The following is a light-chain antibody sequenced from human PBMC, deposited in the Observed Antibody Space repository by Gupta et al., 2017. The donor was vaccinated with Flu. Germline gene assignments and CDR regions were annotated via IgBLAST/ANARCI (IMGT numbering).Light chain of an antibody. CDR2: SHD. Sequence: GPPGQRVTISCFGSTSNIGSHTVNWYRQVPGTAPKLLIYSHDLRPSGVPDRFSGSRSGTSASLAISGLQSEDEADYYCAAWDDSLSGVVFGGGTKLTVL. CDR1: TSNIGSHT. CDR3: AAWDDSLSGVV. J-gene: IGLJ2*01. V-gene: IGLV1-44*01.